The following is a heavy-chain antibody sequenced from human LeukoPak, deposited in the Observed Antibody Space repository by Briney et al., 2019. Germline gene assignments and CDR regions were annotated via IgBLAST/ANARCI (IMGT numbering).Heavy chain of an antibody. J-gene: IGHJ4*02. V-gene: IGHV1-18*01. CDR2: ISAYNGNT. CDR1: GYTFTTYG. D-gene: IGHD6-13*01. Sequence: ASVKVSCKASGYTFTTYGISWVRQAPGQGLEWMGWISAYNGNTNYAQKLQGRVTMTTDTSTSTAYMELRSLRSDDTAVYYCARTPSTSETAAGSFDYWGQGTLVTVSS. CDR3: ARTPSTSETAAGSFDY.